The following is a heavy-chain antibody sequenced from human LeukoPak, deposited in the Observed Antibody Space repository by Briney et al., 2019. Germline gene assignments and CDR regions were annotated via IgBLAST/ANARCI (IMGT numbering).Heavy chain of an antibody. CDR2: ISTSGGST. Sequence: GSLRLSCAASGFTFSSYAMSWVRQAPGKGLEWVSGISTSGGSTSYADSVKGRFTISRDNPRNTLYMQMNSLRAEDTAVYYCAIMHPYYDGSGYWVQWGQGSLVTVSS. V-gene: IGHV3-23*01. D-gene: IGHD3-22*01. CDR1: GFTFSSYA. J-gene: IGHJ4*02. CDR3: AIMHPYYDGSGYWVQ.